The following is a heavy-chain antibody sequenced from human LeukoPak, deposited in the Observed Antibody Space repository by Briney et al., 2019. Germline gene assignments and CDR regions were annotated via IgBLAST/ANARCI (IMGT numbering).Heavy chain of an antibody. J-gene: IGHJ3*02. CDR1: GFTFSSYG. CDR3: AKDRVVVTPVDAFDI. V-gene: IGHV3-30*02. Sequence: GGSLRLSCAASGFTFSSYGMHWVRQAPGKGLEWVAFIRYDGSNKYYADSVKGRFTISRDNSKNTPYLQMNSLRAEDTAVYYCAKDRVVVTPVDAFDIWGQGTMVTVSS. CDR2: IRYDGSNK. D-gene: IGHD4-23*01.